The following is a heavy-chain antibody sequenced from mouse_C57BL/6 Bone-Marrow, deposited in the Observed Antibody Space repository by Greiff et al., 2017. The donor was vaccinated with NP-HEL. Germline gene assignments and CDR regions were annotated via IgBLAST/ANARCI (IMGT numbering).Heavy chain of an antibody. CDR3: ARRPPTVVATYYFDY. V-gene: IGHV1-81*01. CDR1: GYTFTSYG. Sequence: QVQLQQSGAELARPGASVKLSCKASGYTFTSYGISWVKQRTGQGLEWIGEIYPRSGNTYYNEKFKGKATLTADKSSSTAYMELRSLTSEDSAVYFCARRPPTVVATYYFDYWGQGTTLTVSS. J-gene: IGHJ2*01. CDR2: IYPRSGNT. D-gene: IGHD1-1*01.